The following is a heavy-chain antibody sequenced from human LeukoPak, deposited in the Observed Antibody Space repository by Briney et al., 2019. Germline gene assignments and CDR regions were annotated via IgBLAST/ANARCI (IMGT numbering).Heavy chain of an antibody. Sequence: GASVKVSCKTSGDSFTSYYINWLRQAPGQGLEGMGIINPSGGIATYAQKFHGRLTIATDTSTSTGYMELSSLRSEDTAMYYCARSSAHDTEAEISGQRTMGTVSS. D-gene: IGHD3-9*01. CDR2: INPSGGIA. V-gene: IGHV1-46*01. CDR3: ARSSAHDTEAEI. J-gene: IGHJ3*02. CDR1: GDSFTSYY.